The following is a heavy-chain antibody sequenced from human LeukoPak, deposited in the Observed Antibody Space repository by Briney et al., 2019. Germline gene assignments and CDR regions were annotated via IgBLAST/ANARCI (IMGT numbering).Heavy chain of an antibody. Sequence: SETLSLTCAVSGYSISSGYYWGWIRQPPGKGLEWIGSIYHSGSTYYNPSLKSRVTISVDTSKNQFSLKLSSVTAADTAVYYCAICSSTRTHAFDIWGQGTMVTVFS. V-gene: IGHV4-38-2*01. CDR1: GYSISSGYY. D-gene: IGHD2-2*01. J-gene: IGHJ3*02. CDR3: AICSSTRTHAFDI. CDR2: IYHSGST.